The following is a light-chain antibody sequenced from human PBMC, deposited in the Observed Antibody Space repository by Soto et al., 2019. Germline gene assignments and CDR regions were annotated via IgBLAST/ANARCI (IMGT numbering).Light chain of an antibody. CDR2: GTS. J-gene: IGKJ1*01. CDR3: QQYGTSPKT. CDR1: QSVSSGN. V-gene: IGKV3-20*01. Sequence: EIVLTQSPGTLSLSPGQRATLSCRASQSVSSGNLAWYQQKPGQAPRLIIYGTSNRATGIPDRFTGSGSGTELTLTIIRLEREDVAVYDCQQYGTSPKTFGQGTKVDIK.